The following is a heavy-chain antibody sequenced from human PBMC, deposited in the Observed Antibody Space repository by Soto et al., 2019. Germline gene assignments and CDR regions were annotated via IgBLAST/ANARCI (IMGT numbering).Heavy chain of an antibody. V-gene: IGHV3-30*18. D-gene: IGHD6-19*01. CDR2: ISYDGSNK. Sequence: SGGSLRLSCAASGFTFSSYGMHWVRQAPGKGLEWVAVISYDGSNKYYADSVKGRFTISRDNSKNTLYLQMNSLRAEDTAGYYCAKDGGIAVAGPGIYGYYYGMDVWGQGTTVTVS. CDR1: GFTFSSYG. J-gene: IGHJ6*02. CDR3: AKDGGIAVAGPGIYGYYYGMDV.